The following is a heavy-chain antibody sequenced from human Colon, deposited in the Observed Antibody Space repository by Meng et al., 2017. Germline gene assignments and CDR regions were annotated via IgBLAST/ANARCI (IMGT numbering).Heavy chain of an antibody. CDR1: GFTFSNYS. V-gene: IGHV3-7*01. CDR3: ASADRGN. CDR2: IKDDGSEK. Sequence: GESLKISCAASGFTFSNYSMSWVRQAPGKGLEWLANIKDDGSEKYYVDSVEGRFTISRDNAKNSLSLQMDSLRAEDTAVYYCASADRGNWGQGTLVTVSS. J-gene: IGHJ4*02.